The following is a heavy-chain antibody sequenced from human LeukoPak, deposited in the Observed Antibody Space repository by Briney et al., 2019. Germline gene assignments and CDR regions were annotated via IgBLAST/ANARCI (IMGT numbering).Heavy chain of an antibody. D-gene: IGHD2-2*01. Sequence: SETLSLTCTVSGGSISSYYWSWIRQPAGKGQEWIGRIYTSGSTNYNPSLKSGVTMSVDTSKNQFSLKLSSVTASDTAVYYCARGEYAAFDIWGQGTMVTVSS. J-gene: IGHJ3*02. CDR2: IYTSGST. CDR3: ARGEYAAFDI. CDR1: GGSISSYY. V-gene: IGHV4-4*07.